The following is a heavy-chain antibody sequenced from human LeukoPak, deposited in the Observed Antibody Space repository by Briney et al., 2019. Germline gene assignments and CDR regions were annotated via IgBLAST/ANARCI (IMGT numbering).Heavy chain of an antibody. CDR2: SGPSGGTR. J-gene: IGHJ3*01. D-gene: IGHD2-21*02. Sequence: GGSLRLSCEGSGFMFGNHGLIWVRQAPGKGLYWLSFSGPSGGTRLYADSVKGRFTISRDNAENSVFLQMNSLRVEGTAVCYCARVSPMTDGAFDLWGQGVMVTVSS. V-gene: IGHV3-48*04. CDR1: GFMFGNHG. CDR3: ARVSPMTDGAFDL.